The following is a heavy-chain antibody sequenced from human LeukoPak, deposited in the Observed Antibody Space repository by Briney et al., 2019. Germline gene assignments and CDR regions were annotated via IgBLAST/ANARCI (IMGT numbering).Heavy chain of an antibody. CDR1: GYTFTSYD. Sequence: GASVKVSCKASGYTFTSYDINWVRQATGQGLEWVGWMNPKSGNTGYAQKFQGRVTMTRDTSRSTAYMELGSLRPEDAAVYYCARVTGSIDYWGQGTLVTVSS. D-gene: IGHD1-26*01. J-gene: IGHJ4*02. CDR3: ARVTGSIDY. CDR2: MNPKSGNT. V-gene: IGHV1-8*01.